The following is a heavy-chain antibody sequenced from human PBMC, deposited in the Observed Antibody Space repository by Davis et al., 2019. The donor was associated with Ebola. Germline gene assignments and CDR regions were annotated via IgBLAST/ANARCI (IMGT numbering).Heavy chain of an antibody. Sequence: GGSLRLSCAASGFTFSNYAMNWVRQAPGKGLEWVSGISGSGDSTYYADSVKGRFTISRDNSKNTLYLQMNSLRAEDTAVYYCAREDRAPYYGSYGMDVWGQGTTVTVSS. D-gene: IGHD3-10*01. CDR3: AREDRAPYYGSYGMDV. CDR1: GFTFSNYA. V-gene: IGHV3-23*01. CDR2: ISGSGDST. J-gene: IGHJ6*02.